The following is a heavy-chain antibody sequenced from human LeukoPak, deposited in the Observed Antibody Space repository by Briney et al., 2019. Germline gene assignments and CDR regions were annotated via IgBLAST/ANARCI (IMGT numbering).Heavy chain of an antibody. Sequence: PSENLSLTCTVSGDSITSYFWSWIRQPPGQGLEWIGFIYYSGNSNYHPSLRSRVTMSVDTPKNQFSLNLRSVTAADTAVYYCARAGSWHNANFDYWGQGILVTVSS. CDR1: GDSITSYF. V-gene: IGHV4-59*01. CDR2: IYYSGNS. D-gene: IGHD6-13*01. J-gene: IGHJ4*02. CDR3: ARAGSWHNANFDY.